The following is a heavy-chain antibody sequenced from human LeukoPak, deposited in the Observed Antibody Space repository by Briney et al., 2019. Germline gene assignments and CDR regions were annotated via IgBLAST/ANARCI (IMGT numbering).Heavy chain of an antibody. V-gene: IGHV3-30-3*01. Sequence: GGSLRLSCAASGFTFSRYAMHWVRQAPGKGLEGVAVISYDGSNKYYADSVKGRFTISRDNSKNTLYLQMNSLRAEGTALYYCARVDCSSTSCYSLDWFDRWGQGTLVTVSS. CDR3: ARVDCSSTSCYSLDWFDR. D-gene: IGHD2-2*01. CDR1: GFTFSRYA. J-gene: IGHJ5*02. CDR2: ISYDGSNK.